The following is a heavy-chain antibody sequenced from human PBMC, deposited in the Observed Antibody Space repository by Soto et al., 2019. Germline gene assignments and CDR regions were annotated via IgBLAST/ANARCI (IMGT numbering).Heavy chain of an antibody. J-gene: IGHJ6*02. CDR2: ISGNSGSI. CDR3: AKSGRVTIFGVGRYYYYGMDV. Sequence: PGGSLRLSCAASGFTFDDYAMPWVRQAQRTGLERVSGISGNSGSIGYADSVKGRFTISRDNAKNSLYLQMNSLRAEDTALYYCAKSGRVTIFGVGRYYYYGMDVWGQGTTVTVSS. CDR1: GFTFDDYA. D-gene: IGHD3-3*01. V-gene: IGHV3-9*01.